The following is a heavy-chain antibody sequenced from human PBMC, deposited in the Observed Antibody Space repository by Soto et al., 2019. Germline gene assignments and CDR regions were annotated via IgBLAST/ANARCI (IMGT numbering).Heavy chain of an antibody. Sequence: PSATLSLTCAVYGGSFSGYYWSWIRQPPGKGLEWIGEINHSGSTNYNPSLKSRVTISVDTSKNQFSLKLSSVTAADTAVYYCARGQVWYGGNFFDYWGQGTLVTVSS. J-gene: IGHJ4*02. D-gene: IGHD2-15*01. V-gene: IGHV4-34*01. CDR3: ARGQVWYGGNFFDY. CDR1: GGSFSGYY. CDR2: INHSGST.